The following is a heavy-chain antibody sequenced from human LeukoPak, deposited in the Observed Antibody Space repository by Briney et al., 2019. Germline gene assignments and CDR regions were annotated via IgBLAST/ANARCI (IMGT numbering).Heavy chain of an antibody. J-gene: IGHJ3*02. Sequence: GGSLRLSCVTSGFTFNNYAITWVRQAPGKGLEWVSGIDGSGGTYYADSVKGRFTISRDNSKNTLYLQMNSLRAEDTAVYYCASNRVGGWSNDAFDIWGQGTMVTVSS. D-gene: IGHD1-14*01. CDR1: GFTFNNYA. CDR3: ASNRVGGWSNDAFDI. CDR2: IDGSGGT. V-gene: IGHV3-23*01.